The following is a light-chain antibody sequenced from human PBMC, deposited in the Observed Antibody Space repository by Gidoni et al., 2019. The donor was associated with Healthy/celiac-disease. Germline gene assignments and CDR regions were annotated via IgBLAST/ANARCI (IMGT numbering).Light chain of an antibody. V-gene: IGLV1-47*01. CDR1: SSNIGSNY. CDR3: AAWDDSLSGVV. CDR2: RNN. Sequence: QSLLTQPPYASATPGQRVTIACSGSSSNIGSNYVYWYQQLPGTAPQLLIYRNNQRPSGVPERFSGSKSGTSASLAISGLRSEDEAEYYCAAWDDSLSGVVFGGGTKLTVL. J-gene: IGLJ2*01.